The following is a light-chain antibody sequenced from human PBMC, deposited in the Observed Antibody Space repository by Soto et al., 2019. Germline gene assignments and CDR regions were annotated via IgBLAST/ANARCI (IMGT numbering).Light chain of an antibody. J-gene: IGKJ1*01. V-gene: IGKV3-15*01. CDR2: DTT. CDR3: QQYDNWPPEWT. CDR1: QSVGSN. Sequence: EIVMTQSPGTLSVSPGERATLSCRASQSVGSNLAWYRQKPGQAPSLLIYDTTNRATGIPARFSGSRSGTQFTLTLSSLQSEDFAVYYCQQYDNWPPEWTFGQGTKVQIK.